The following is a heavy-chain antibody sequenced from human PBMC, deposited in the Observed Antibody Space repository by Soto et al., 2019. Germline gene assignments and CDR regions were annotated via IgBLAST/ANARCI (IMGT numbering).Heavy chain of an antibody. Sequence: SETLSLTCTVSGGSISSGDYYWSWIRQPPGKGLEWIGYIYYSGSTYYNPSLKSRVTISVDTSKNQFSLKLYSVTAADTAVYYCVRDVRGHVADYYYYGMDVWGQGTTVTVSS. V-gene: IGHV4-30-4*01. J-gene: IGHJ6*02. CDR2: IYYSGST. CDR3: VRDVRGHVADYYYYGMDV. D-gene: IGHD6-19*01. CDR1: GGSISSGDYY.